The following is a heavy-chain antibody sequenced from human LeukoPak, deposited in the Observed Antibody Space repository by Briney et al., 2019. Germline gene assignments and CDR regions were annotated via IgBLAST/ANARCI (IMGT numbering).Heavy chain of an antibody. D-gene: IGHD6-6*01. CDR3: AREYSSFDAFDI. J-gene: IGHJ3*02. CDR2: IYYSGST. CDR1: GGSISSYY. Sequence: PSETLSLTCTVSGGSISSYYWSWIRQPPGKGLEWIGYIYYSGSTNYTPSLKSRVTISVDTSKNQFSLKLSSVTAADTAVYYCAREYSSFDAFDIWGQGTMVTVSS. V-gene: IGHV4-59*01.